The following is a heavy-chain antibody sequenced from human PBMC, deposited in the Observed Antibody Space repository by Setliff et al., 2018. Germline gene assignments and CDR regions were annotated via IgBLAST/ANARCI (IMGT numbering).Heavy chain of an antibody. CDR1: GYTFSTYA. CDR3: ARAGVAAADRKGLLEY. Sequence: ASVKVSCKASGYTFSTYAIHWVRQAHGQRPDWMGWINAGNGITKYSQKFQGRVTMTSDTSTSTVYMEFTGLTSEDTAVYYCARAGVAAADRKGLLEYWGQGTLVTVSS. CDR2: INAGNGIT. D-gene: IGHD6-13*01. J-gene: IGHJ4*02. V-gene: IGHV1-3*01.